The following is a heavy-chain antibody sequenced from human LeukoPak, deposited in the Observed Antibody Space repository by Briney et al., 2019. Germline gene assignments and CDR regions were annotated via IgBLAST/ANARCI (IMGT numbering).Heavy chain of an antibody. CDR3: AKDMAGSFYYLDY. V-gene: IGHV3-9*01. D-gene: IGHD2-15*01. CDR1: GFTFDDYA. Sequence: GGSLRLSCVASGFTFDDYAIHWVRYAPGKGLEWVSGISWNSGSIGYADSVKGRFTISRDNAKNSLYLQMNSLRAEDTALYYCAKDMAGSFYYLDYWGQGTLVTVSS. CDR2: ISWNSGSI. J-gene: IGHJ4*02.